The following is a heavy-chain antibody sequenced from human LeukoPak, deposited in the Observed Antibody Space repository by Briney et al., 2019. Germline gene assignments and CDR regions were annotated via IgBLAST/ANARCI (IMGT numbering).Heavy chain of an antibody. CDR1: GFTFRSYE. CDR3: ARSGYGGKVDY. V-gene: IGHV3-48*03. D-gene: IGHD4-23*01. J-gene: IGHJ4*02. CDR2: ISSSGSTI. Sequence: QPGESLRLSCAASGFTFRSYEMNWVRPAPGKGLEWVSYISSSGSTIYSADPVKGRFTISRDNAKNSLFLQMNILRAEDTALYYCARSGYGGKVDYWGQGTLVTVS.